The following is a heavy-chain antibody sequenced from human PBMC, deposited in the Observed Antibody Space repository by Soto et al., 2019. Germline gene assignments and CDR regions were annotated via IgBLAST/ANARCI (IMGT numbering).Heavy chain of an antibody. CDR3: ARGPSGDKVDY. J-gene: IGHJ4*02. D-gene: IGHD7-27*01. Sequence: QVQLHESGPGLVKPSQTLSLTCTVSGDSISRGDSAWSWIRQSPGEGLEWIGHIYNGGSTYNNPSLNSRLSISVAVSKNQFSLQLSSVTAADTALYYCARGPSGDKVDYWGQGTLVTVSS. CDR2: IYNGGST. CDR1: GDSISRGDSA. V-gene: IGHV4-30-4*01.